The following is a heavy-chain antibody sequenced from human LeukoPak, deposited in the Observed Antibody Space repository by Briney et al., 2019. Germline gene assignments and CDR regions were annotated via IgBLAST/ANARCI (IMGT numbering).Heavy chain of an antibody. CDR2: ISSSSSYI. V-gene: IGHV3-21*01. J-gene: IGHJ4*02. D-gene: IGHD1-26*01. CDR1: GFTFSSYS. Sequence: PGGSLRLSCAASGFTFSSYSMNWVRQAPGKGLEWVSSISSSSSYIYYADSVKGRFTISRDNARNSLYLQINSLRAEDTAVYYCARDRMGVGATIYWGQGTLVTVSS. CDR3: ARDRMGVGATIY.